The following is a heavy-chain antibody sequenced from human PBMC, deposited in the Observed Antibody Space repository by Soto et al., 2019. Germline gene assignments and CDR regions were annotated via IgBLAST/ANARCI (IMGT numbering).Heavy chain of an antibody. Sequence: QVLLQEPGPRLVKPSETLSLTCTVAGGSISSFYWSWVRQPAGKGLEWIGCIYSSGTTNYNPSLKSRVTMSVDTSTDQFSLKLTSVTAADTAVYFCARGPFCGGDCYFGVWGQGTQVTVSS. CDR3: ARGPFCGGDCYFGV. J-gene: IGHJ4*02. CDR1: GGSISSFY. D-gene: IGHD2-21*02. CDR2: IYSSGTT. V-gene: IGHV4-4*07.